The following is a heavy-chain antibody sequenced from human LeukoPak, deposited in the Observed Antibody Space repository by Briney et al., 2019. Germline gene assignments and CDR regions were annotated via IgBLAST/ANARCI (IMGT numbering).Heavy chain of an antibody. D-gene: IGHD4-11*01. CDR2: ISAYNGNT. Sequence: ASVKVSCKASGYTFTSYGISWVRQAPGQGLEWMGWISAYNGNTNCAQRLQGRVTMTTDTSTTTAYMELRSLTSDDTAMYYCARVRSSLTTVTINWFDPWGQGTLVTVSS. CDR3: ARVRSSLTTVTINWFDP. CDR1: GYTFTSYG. V-gene: IGHV1-18*01. J-gene: IGHJ5*02.